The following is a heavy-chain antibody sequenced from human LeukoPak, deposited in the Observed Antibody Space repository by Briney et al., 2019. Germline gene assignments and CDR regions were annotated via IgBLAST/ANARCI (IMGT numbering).Heavy chain of an antibody. D-gene: IGHD2-15*01. J-gene: IGHJ3*02. CDR3: ARSGSVVVAATIFGDAFDI. Sequence: ASVKVSCKASGYTFTSYGISWVGHAPGQGLESMGRISAYNGNTNYAQKLQGRVTITTDTSTSTAYMELRSLRSDDTAVYYCARSGSVVVAATIFGDAFDIWGQGTMVTVSS. CDR1: GYTFTSYG. V-gene: IGHV1-18*01. CDR2: ISAYNGNT.